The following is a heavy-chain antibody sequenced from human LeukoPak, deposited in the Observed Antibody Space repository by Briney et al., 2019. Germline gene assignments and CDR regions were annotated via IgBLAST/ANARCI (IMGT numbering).Heavy chain of an antibody. CDR3: ARDRNYYGSGSYPRAGYFQH. Sequence: SETLSLTCAVYGGSFSGYYWSWIRQPPGKGLGWIGEINHSGSTNYNPSLKSRVTISVDTSKNQFSLKLSSVTAADTAVYYCARDRNYYGSGSYPRAGYFQHWGQGTLVTVSS. V-gene: IGHV4-34*01. CDR2: INHSGST. CDR1: GGSFSGYY. J-gene: IGHJ1*01. D-gene: IGHD3-10*01.